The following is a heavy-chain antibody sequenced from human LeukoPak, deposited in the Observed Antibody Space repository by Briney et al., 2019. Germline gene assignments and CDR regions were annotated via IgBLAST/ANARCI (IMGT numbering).Heavy chain of an antibody. CDR2: ISYDGSNK. CDR3: ARDWRAFCGGDCFGFFDY. J-gene: IGHJ4*02. Sequence: GRSLRLSCAASGFTFSSYAMHWVRQAPGKGLEWVALISYDGSNKYCADSVKGRFTISRDNSKNTLYVQTNSLRAEDTAVYYCARDWRAFCGGDCFGFFDYWGQGTLVTVSS. CDR1: GFTFSSYA. V-gene: IGHV3-30-3*01. D-gene: IGHD2-21*02.